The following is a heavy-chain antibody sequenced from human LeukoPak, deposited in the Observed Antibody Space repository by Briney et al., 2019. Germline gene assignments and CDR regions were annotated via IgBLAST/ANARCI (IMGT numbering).Heavy chain of an antibody. Sequence: GGSLRLSCAASGFTFSSYGMHWVRQAPGKGLEWAAVISYDGSNKYYADSVKGRFTISRDNSKNTLYLQMNSLRAEDTAVYYCAKDFTIFNDYRYYGMDVWGQGTTVTVSS. CDR1: GFTFSSYG. CDR3: AKDFTIFNDYRYYGMDV. J-gene: IGHJ6*02. CDR2: ISYDGSNK. V-gene: IGHV3-30*18. D-gene: IGHD3-3*01.